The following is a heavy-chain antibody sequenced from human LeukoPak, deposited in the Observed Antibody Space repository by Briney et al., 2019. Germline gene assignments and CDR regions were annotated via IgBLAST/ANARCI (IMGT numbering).Heavy chain of an antibody. Sequence: GGSLRLSCAASGFTFSSYAMSWVRQAPGKGLEWVSAISGSGGSTYYADSVKGRFTTSRDNSKNTLYLQMNSLRAEDTAVYYCAKDHPYCGGDCYEVAYYFDYWGQGTLVTVSS. D-gene: IGHD2-21*01. V-gene: IGHV3-23*01. CDR2: ISGSGGST. CDR3: AKDHPYCGGDCYEVAYYFDY. J-gene: IGHJ4*02. CDR1: GFTFSSYA.